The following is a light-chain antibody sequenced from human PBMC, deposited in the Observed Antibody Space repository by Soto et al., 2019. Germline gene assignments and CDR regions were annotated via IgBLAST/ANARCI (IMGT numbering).Light chain of an antibody. V-gene: IGLV2-18*01. CDR2: EVS. CDR1: SSDVGSYNR. J-gene: IGLJ2*01. Sequence: QSALTQPPSVSGSPGQSVTISCTGTSSDVGSYNRVSWYQQPPGTAPKLMIYEVSNRPSGVPDRFSGSKSGNTASLTISGLPAEDEADYYCSLYTSSSNVVFGGGTKLTVL. CDR3: SLYTSSSNVV.